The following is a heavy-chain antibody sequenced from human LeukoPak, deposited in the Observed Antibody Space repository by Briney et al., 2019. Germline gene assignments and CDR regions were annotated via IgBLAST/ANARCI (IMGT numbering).Heavy chain of an antibody. Sequence: ASVKVSCKASGYTFTGYYMHWVRQAPGQGLEWMGRINPNSGGTNYAQKFQGRVTMTRDTSISTAYMELSRLRSDDTAVYYCASLCSSDRCYSADYWGQGTLVTVSS. J-gene: IGHJ4*02. CDR1: GYTFTGYY. CDR3: ASLCSSDRCYSADY. V-gene: IGHV1-2*06. D-gene: IGHD2-15*01. CDR2: INPNSGGT.